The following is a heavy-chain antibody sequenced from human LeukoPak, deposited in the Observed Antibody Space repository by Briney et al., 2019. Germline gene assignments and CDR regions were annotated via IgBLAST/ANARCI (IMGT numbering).Heavy chain of an antibody. J-gene: IGHJ4*02. Sequence: GGSLRLSCAASGCTFSSYAVSWVRQAPGKGLEWVSAISGSCGSTYYADSVKGRFTISRDNSKNTLYLQMNSLRAEDTAVYYCAKDQTVAGSFAYWGQGTLVTVSS. CDR3: AKDQTVAGSFAY. CDR2: ISGSCGST. V-gene: IGHV3-23*01. D-gene: IGHD6-19*01. CDR1: GCTFSSYA.